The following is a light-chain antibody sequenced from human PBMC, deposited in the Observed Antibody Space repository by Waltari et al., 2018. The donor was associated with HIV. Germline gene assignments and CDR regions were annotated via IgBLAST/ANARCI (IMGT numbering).Light chain of an antibody. J-gene: IGLJ3*02. V-gene: IGLV8-61*01. CDR3: VLYMGSGIWV. CDR1: SGSVSTSYY. Sequence: QTVVTQEPSFSVSPGGTVTLPCGLSSGSVSTSYYPSWYQQTPGQTPRTLIYSTNTRASGVPDRFSGSILGNKAALTITGAQADDEADDYCVLYMGSGIWVFGGGTKLTVL. CDR2: STN.